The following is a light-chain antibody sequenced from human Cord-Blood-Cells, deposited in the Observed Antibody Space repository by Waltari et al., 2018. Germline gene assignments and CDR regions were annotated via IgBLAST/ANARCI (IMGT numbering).Light chain of an antibody. Sequence: QSALTQPASVSGSPGQSITISCTGTSSYVGGYNYVSWYQQHPGKAPKPMIYDVSKRPSGVSNRFSGSKSGNTASLTISGLQAEDEADYYCSSYTSSSTLVFGGGTKLTVL. CDR3: SSYTSSSTLV. CDR2: DVS. J-gene: IGLJ3*02. V-gene: IGLV2-14*01. CDR1: SSYVGGYNY.